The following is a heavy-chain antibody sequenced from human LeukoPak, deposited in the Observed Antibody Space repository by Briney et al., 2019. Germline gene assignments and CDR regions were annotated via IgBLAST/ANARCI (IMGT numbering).Heavy chain of an antibody. CDR2: ISNTGNT. D-gene: IGHD2-15*01. J-gene: IGHJ4*02. CDR3: AKAPVTTCRGAFCYPFDY. V-gene: IGHV3-23*01. Sequence: AGSLRFSCVGSGFTFSCYPLSWVPQAPVKGLMGVSAISNTGNTYHADSVKGRFTISRDSSKNTLFLQMNRLRPEDAAVYYCAKAPVTTCRGAFCYPFDYWGLGTLVTVSS. CDR1: GFTFSCYP.